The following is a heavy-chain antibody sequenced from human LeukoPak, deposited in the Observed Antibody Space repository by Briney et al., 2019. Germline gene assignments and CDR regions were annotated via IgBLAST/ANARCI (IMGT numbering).Heavy chain of an antibody. D-gene: IGHD5-18*01. V-gene: IGHV5-51*01. J-gene: IGHJ3*02. CDR1: GYSFTSYW. CDR3: ARPRRGGWIQLFDAFDI. CDR2: IYPGDSDT. Sequence: GESLKISCKGSGYSFTSYWIGWVRPMPGKGLEWMGIIYPGDSDTRYSPSFQGQVTISADKSISTAYLQWSSLRSEDTAVYYCARPRRGGWIQLFDAFDIWGQGTLVTVSS.